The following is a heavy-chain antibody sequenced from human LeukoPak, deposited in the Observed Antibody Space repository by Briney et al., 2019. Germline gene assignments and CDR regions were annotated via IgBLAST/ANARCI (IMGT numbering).Heavy chain of an antibody. CDR2: IYYSGST. CDR1: GGSISSYY. V-gene: IGHV4-59*01. Sequence: SETLSLTCTVSGGSISSYYWSWIRQPPGKGLEWIGYIYYSGSTNYNPSPKSRVTISVDTSKNQFSLKLSSVTAADTAVYYCARERDSSGYPIDYWGQGTLVTVSS. J-gene: IGHJ4*02. D-gene: IGHD3-22*01. CDR3: ARERDSSGYPIDY.